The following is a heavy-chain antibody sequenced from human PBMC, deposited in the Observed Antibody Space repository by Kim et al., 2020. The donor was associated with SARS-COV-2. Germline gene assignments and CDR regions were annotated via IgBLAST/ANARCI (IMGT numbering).Heavy chain of an antibody. Sequence: NYNPSRKGRVPISVDTSKNQFSLKLSSVTAADTAVYHCARGYRYYYMDGWGKGTTVTVSS. J-gene: IGHJ6*03. D-gene: IGHD2-15*01. V-gene: IGHV4-61*02. CDR3: ARGYRYYYMDG.